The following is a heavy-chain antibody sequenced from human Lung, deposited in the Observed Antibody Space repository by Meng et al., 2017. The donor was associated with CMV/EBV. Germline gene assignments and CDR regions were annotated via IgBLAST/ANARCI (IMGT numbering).Heavy chain of an antibody. V-gene: IGHV1-3*04. D-gene: IGHD2-8*01. Sequence: SAKRSCKSSGYTSTGYPMHWMRQEPGQSLERVGWINTDDGEKRLSKNLKGKVNISTDTSANTAYVELSSLRHGATAIYYCAANAFDYWGQGTLVTVSS. CDR1: GYTSTGYP. J-gene: IGHJ4*02. CDR3: AANAFDY. CDR2: INTDDGEK.